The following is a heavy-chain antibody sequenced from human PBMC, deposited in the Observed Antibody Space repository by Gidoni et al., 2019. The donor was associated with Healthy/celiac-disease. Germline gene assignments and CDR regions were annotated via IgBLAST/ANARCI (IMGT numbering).Heavy chain of an antibody. CDR1: GFIFSNAW. J-gene: IGHJ4*02. D-gene: IGHD3-22*01. CDR2: IKSKTDGGTT. Sequence: EVQLVESGGGLVKPGGSLRLSCAASGFIFSNAWMSWVRQAPGKGLEWVGRIKSKTDGGTTDYAAPVKGRFTISRDDSKNTLYLQMNSLKTEDTAVYYCTTDRYYDSSGYYYFDYWGQGTLVTVSS. V-gene: IGHV3-15*01. CDR3: TTDRYYDSSGYYYFDY.